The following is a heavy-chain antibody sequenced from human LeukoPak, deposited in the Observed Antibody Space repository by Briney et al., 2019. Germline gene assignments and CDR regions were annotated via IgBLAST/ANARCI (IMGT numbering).Heavy chain of an antibody. V-gene: IGHV1-69*13. CDR1: GGTFSSYP. J-gene: IGHJ5*02. CDR3: ARRPYCGGDCYSLWFDP. D-gene: IGHD2-21*02. CDR2: IIPIFGTA. Sequence: SVKVSCKASGGTFSSYPISWVRQAPGQGLEWMGGIIPIFGTANYAQKFQGRVTITADESTSTAYMELSSLRSEDTAVYYCARRPYCGGDCYSLWFDPWGQGTLVTVSS.